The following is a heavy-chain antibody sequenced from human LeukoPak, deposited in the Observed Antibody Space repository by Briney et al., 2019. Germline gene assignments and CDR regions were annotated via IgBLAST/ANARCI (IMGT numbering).Heavy chain of an antibody. J-gene: IGHJ5*02. Sequence: ASVKVSCKASGYTFTGHSMHWVRQAPGQRLEWMGWINAGNGNTKYSQKFQGRVTITRDTSASTAYMELSSLRSEDTAVYYCARAVLRYFDWSPYNWFDPWGQGTLVTVSS. V-gene: IGHV1-3*01. D-gene: IGHD3-9*01. CDR1: GYTFTGHS. CDR3: ARAVLRYFDWSPYNWFDP. CDR2: INAGNGNT.